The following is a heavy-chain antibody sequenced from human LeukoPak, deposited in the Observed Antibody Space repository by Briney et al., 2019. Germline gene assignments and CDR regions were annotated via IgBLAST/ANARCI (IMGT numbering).Heavy chain of an antibody. CDR1: GYTFTNHG. J-gene: IGHJ4*02. CDR2: ISPNSGGT. CDR3: ARERRDFWSGYRFDY. Sequence: ASVKVSCKASGYTFTNHGITWVRQAPGQGLEWMGWISPNSGGTNYAQKFQGRVTMTRDTSISTAYMELSRLRSDDTAVYYCARERRDFWSGYRFDYWGQGTLVTVSS. D-gene: IGHD3-3*01. V-gene: IGHV1-2*02.